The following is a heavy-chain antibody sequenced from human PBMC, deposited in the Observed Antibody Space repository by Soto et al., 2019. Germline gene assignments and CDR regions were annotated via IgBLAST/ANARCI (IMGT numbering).Heavy chain of an antibody. J-gene: IGHJ6*01. D-gene: IGHD3-3*01. CDR3: ARTNYDFWSVYYTPCDYCDGMDV. CDR1: GGSISSGGYY. CDR2: IYYSGST. V-gene: IGHV4-31*03. Sequence: SETLSLTCTVSGGSISSGGYYWSWIRQHPGKGLEWIGYIYYSGSTYYNPSLKSRVTISVDTSKNQFSLKLSSVTAADTAVYYCARTNYDFWSVYYTPCDYCDGMDVRGQRTTVTVSA.